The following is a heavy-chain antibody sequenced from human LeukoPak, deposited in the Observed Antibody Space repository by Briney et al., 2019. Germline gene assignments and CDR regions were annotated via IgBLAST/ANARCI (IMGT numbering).Heavy chain of an antibody. CDR3: ARGPPPDFDY. CDR2: IYYSGST. J-gene: IGHJ4*02. V-gene: IGHV4-31*03. CDR1: GGSISSGGYY. Sequence: SQTLSLTCTVSGGSISSGGYYWSWIRQHPGKGLEWIGYIYYSGSTYYNPSLKSRVTTSVDTSKNQFSLKLSSVTAADTAVYYCARGPPPDFDYWGRGTLVTVSS.